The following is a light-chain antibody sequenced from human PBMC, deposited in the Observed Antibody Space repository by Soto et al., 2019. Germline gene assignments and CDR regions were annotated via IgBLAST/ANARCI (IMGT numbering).Light chain of an antibody. CDR3: SSYAGRNNYV. V-gene: IGLV2-8*01. J-gene: IGLJ1*01. Sequence: QSVLTQPPSASGSPGQSVTIPCTGTSNDVGGYNYVSWYQQHPGKAPKVMIFEVSKRPSGVPDRFSGSKSGNTASLTVSGLQAGDEAEYYCSSYAGRNNYVFGTGTKLTVL. CDR2: EVS. CDR1: SNDVGGYNY.